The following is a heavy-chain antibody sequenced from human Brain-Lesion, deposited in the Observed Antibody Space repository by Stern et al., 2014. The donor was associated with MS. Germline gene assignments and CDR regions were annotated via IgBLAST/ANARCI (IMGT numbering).Heavy chain of an antibody. CDR2: IYYSGNT. J-gene: IGHJ5*02. V-gene: IGHV4-39*01. Sequence: QVQLVESGPGLVKPSETLSLTCTVAGGSVSSTSYAWAWIRQPPGKGLGWIGTIYYSGNTYYSPSLKSRLTLSLDTSKNQFSLRRRSVTAADTAVYYCAGEEDIRYCSGGSRTGNWFDPWGQGTLVTVSS. D-gene: IGHD2-15*01. CDR3: AGEEDIRYCSGGSRTGNWFDP. CDR1: GGSVSSTSYA.